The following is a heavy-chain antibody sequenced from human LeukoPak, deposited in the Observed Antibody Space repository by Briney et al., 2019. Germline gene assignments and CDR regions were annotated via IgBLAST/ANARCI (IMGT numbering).Heavy chain of an antibody. V-gene: IGHV3-7*03. CDR2: IKQDGSEK. CDR3: ARVHTVRGRSVHLDY. Sequence: GGSLRLSCAASGFTFSSYWMSWVRQAPGKGLEWVANIKQDGSEKYYVDSVKGRFTISRDNAKNSLYLQMNSLRAEDTAVYYCARVHTVRGRSVHLDYWGQGTLVTVSS. CDR1: GFTFSSYW. J-gene: IGHJ4*02. D-gene: IGHD2-15*01.